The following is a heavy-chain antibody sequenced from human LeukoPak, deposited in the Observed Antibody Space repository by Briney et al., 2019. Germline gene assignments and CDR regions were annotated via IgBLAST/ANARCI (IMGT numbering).Heavy chain of an antibody. D-gene: IGHD3-10*01. CDR1: GFTFSSYV. V-gene: IGHV4-39*01. CDR3: ARHIHSGSFYH. Sequence: PGGSLRLSCAASGFTFSSYVMNWVRQAPGKGPEWIGSIYYTGSTYYNPSFKSRVSMSEDTSKNQLSLQLTSVTAADTAVYYCARHIHSGSFYHWGQGTLVTVSS. CDR2: IYYTGST. J-gene: IGHJ4*02.